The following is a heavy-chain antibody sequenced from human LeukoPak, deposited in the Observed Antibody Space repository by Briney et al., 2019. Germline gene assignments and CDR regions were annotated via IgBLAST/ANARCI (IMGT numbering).Heavy chain of an antibody. J-gene: IGHJ6*02. V-gene: IGHV3-30*18. CDR1: GFTFSTYG. CDR2: ISYDGSNK. D-gene: IGHD2-15*01. CDR3: AKAGPSVAARALSYGLDV. Sequence: PGGSLRLSCAAPGFTFSTYGMHWVRQAPGKGLEWVAVISYDGSNKYYADSVRGRFTISRDNSKNTLYLQMNSLRAEDTAAYYCAKAGPSVAARALSYGLDVWGQGTTVTVSS.